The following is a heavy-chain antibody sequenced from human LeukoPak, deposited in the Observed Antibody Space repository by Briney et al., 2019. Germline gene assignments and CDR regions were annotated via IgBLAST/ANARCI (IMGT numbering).Heavy chain of an antibody. CDR1: GFTFSSYA. V-gene: IGHV3-30*04. J-gene: IGHJ4*02. CDR3: ARDRLTMVAYYFDY. CDR2: ISYDGSNK. D-gene: IGHD3-10*01. Sequence: PGGSLRLSCAASGFTFSSYAMHWVRQAPGKGLEWVAVISYDGSNKYYADSVKGRFTISRDNSKDTLYLQMNSLRAEDTAVYYCARDRLTMVAYYFDYWGQGTLVTVSS.